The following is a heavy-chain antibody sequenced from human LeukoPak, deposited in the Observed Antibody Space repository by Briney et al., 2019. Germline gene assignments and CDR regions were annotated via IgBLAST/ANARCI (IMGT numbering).Heavy chain of an antibody. Sequence: ASVTVFCKPSGYTFNNFVMNWVRQAPGQGLEWMGWIDTNTGNPTYVQRFTGRFVFSVDASVNTAYLQISSLKAEDTAVYYCARNFASDSSLIDHWGQGTLVTVSS. D-gene: IGHD2-21*01. CDR3: ARNFASDSSLIDH. J-gene: IGHJ4*02. V-gene: IGHV7-4-1*02. CDR1: GYTFNNFV. CDR2: IDTNTGNP.